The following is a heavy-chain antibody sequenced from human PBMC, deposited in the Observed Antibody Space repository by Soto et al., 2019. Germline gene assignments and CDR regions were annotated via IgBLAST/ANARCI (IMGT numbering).Heavy chain of an antibody. CDR1: GFTLSDYA. CDR2: ISSDGSNR. V-gene: IGHV3-30-3*01. J-gene: IGHJ4*02. Sequence: GGSLRLSCAASGFTLSDYALHWVRQAPGKGLEWVTVISSDGSNRYYADSVKGRFTISRDNSKNTLYLQMNSLRVEDTAIYICAHLAGLAHTDDFWGQGTPVTVSS. CDR3: AHLAGLAHTDDF. D-gene: IGHD3-9*01.